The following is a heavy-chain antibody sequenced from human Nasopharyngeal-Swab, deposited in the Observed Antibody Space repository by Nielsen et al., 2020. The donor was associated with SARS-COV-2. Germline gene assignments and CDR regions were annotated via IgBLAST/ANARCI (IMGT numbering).Heavy chain of an antibody. D-gene: IGHD4-11*01. CDR3: VRDFGNYRIDH. V-gene: IGHV4-39*07. Sequence: SETLSLTCTVSGASITLSGYYWGWIRQPPGKGLEWIASIDSRGILSSHPSLPSLKSRFVLPRDTSKNQFSLTLSSVTAADTAVYYCVRDFGNYRIDHCGQGTLVTVSS. CDR1: GASITLSGYY. J-gene: IGHJ4*02. CDR2: IDSRGILSS.